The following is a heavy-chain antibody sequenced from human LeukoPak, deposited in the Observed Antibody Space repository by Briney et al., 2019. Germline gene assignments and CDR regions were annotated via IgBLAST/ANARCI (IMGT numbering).Heavy chain of an antibody. CDR1: GYTLTKLS. V-gene: IGHV1-24*01. J-gene: IGHJ6*02. CDR2: FDPEDGET. D-gene: IGHD1-26*01. Sequence: ASVKVSCKVSGYTLTKLSMHWVRQAPGKGLEWMGGFDPEDGETIYAQKFQGRVTMTEDTSTDTAYMELSSLRSEDTAVYYCATAASTTAPVGYGMDVWGQGTTVTVSS. CDR3: ATAASTTAPVGYGMDV.